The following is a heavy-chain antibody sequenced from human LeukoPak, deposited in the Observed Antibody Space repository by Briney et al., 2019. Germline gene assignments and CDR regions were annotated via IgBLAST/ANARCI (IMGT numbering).Heavy chain of an antibody. V-gene: IGHV4-4*07. J-gene: IGHJ3*02. CDR2: IYTSGST. Sequence: SETLSLTCTVSGGSISSYYWSWIRQPAGKGLEWIGRIYTSGSTNYNPSLKSRVTMSVDTSKNQFSLKLSFVTAADTAVYYCARGLDYYDSSGPVPCAFDIWGQGTMVTVSS. D-gene: IGHD3-22*01. CDR1: GGSISSYY. CDR3: ARGLDYYDSSGPVPCAFDI.